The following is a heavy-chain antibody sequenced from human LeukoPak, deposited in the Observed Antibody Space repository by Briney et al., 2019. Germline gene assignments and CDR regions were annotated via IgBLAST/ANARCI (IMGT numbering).Heavy chain of an antibody. D-gene: IGHD2-2*01. CDR3: AREGCSSTNCHVLGDDNWFDP. CDR2: INPNSGGT. J-gene: IGHJ5*02. Sequence: ASVKVSCKASGYTFTGYYMHWVRQAPGQGLEWMGWINPNSGGTNYAQKFQGRVTMTRDTSISTAYMELSMLRSDDTAVYYCAREGCSSTNCHVLGDDNWFDPWGQGTLVTVSS. V-gene: IGHV1-2*02. CDR1: GYTFTGYY.